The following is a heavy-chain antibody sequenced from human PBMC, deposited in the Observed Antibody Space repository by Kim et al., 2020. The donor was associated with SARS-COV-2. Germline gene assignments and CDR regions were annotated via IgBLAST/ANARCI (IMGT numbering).Heavy chain of an antibody. J-gene: IGHJ2*01. D-gene: IGHD6-6*01. V-gene: IGHV1-69*01. CDR3: ARGIGGAARTFDL. CDR2: GTA. Sequence: GTANYAQKFQGRVTITADESTSTAYMELSSLRSEDTAVYYCARGIGGAARTFDLWGRGTLVTVSS.